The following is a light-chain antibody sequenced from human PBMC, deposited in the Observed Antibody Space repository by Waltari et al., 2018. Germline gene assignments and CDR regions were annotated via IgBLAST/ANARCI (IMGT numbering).Light chain of an antibody. Sequence: EIVLTQSPGTLSLSPGERATLSCRASQSVSSSYLAWYQQKPGQAPRLLIYGASSRATGIPDRFSGGRSGTDFTLTISSLQPEDAGTYYCQSYNVAPYSFGRGTKLEI. CDR1: QSVSSSY. CDR2: GAS. V-gene: IGKV3-20*01. J-gene: IGKJ2*03. CDR3: QSYNVAPYS.